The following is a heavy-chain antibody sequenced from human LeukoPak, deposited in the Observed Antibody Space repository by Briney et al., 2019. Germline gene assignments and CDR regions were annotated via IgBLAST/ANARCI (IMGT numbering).Heavy chain of an antibody. CDR3: ARDRYYYDSSGYGWFDP. V-gene: IGHV4-59*01. CDR1: GGSISSYY. D-gene: IGHD3-22*01. CDR2: IYYSGST. Sequence: SETLSLTCTVSGGSISSYYWSWIRQPPGKGLERIGYIYYSGSTNYNPSLKSRVTISVDTSKNQFSLKLSSVTAADTAVYYCARDRYYYDSSGYGWFDPWGQGTLVTVSS. J-gene: IGHJ5*02.